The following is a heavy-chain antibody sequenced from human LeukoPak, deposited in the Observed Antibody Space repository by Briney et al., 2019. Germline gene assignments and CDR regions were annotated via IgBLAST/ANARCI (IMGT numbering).Heavy chain of an antibody. CDR1: GFTFSSYA. CDR2: ISGNGGST. CDR3: AKDHDSSGYYGGHFDY. D-gene: IGHD3-22*01. Sequence: GGSLRLSCAASGFTFSSYAMSWVRLAPGKGLEWVSSISGNGGSTYYPDSVKGRFTISRDNSKNTLYLQMNSLRAEDTAVYYCAKDHDSSGYYGGHFDYWGQGTLVTVSS. V-gene: IGHV3-23*01. J-gene: IGHJ4*02.